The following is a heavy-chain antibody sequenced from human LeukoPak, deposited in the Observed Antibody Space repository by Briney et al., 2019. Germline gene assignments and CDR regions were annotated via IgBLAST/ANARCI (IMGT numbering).Heavy chain of an antibody. Sequence: RPGGSLRLSCAASGFTVSSNYMSWVRQAPGKGLEWVSVIYSGGSTYYADSVKGRFTISRDNSKNTLYLQMNSLRAEDTAVYYCAREEVTAINYWGQGTLVTVSS. V-gene: IGHV3-66*01. D-gene: IGHD2-21*02. CDR1: GFTVSSNY. CDR3: AREEVTAINY. J-gene: IGHJ4*02. CDR2: IYSGGST.